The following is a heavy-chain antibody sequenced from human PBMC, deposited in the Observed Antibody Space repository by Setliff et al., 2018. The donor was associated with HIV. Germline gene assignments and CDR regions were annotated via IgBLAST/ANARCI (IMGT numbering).Heavy chain of an antibody. CDR3: ARFSRLFDP. CDR1: SGSVSRSDYY. J-gene: IGHJ5*02. CDR2: IYWSGLT. V-gene: IGHV4-39*07. Sequence: SETLSLTCTVSSGSVSRSDYYWGWIRQTPGKGLEWIGSIYWSGLTFYNPSLKSRVTISMDTSKSQFFLKLASVTAADTAIYFCARFSRLFDPWGQGTLVTVSS.